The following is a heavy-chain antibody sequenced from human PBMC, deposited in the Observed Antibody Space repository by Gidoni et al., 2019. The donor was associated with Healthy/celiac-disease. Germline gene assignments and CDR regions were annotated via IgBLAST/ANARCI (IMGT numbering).Heavy chain of an antibody. J-gene: IGHJ6*03. CDR3: ARRRGQLVFPNYYYYYMDV. CDR1: GASIRSSSSY. D-gene: IGHD6-6*01. V-gene: IGHV4-39*01. CDR2: IYYSGST. Sequence: QLQLQESGPGLVKPSETPSLTCTVSGASIRSSSSYWGWIRQPPGKGLEWIGSIYYSGSTYYNPSLKSRVTISVDTSKNQFSLKLSSVTAADTAVYYCARRRGQLVFPNYYYYYMDVWGKGTTVTVSS.